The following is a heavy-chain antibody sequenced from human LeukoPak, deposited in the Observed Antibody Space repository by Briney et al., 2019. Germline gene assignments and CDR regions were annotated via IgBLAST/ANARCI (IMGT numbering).Heavy chain of an antibody. Sequence: GGSLRLSCAASGFTFRNYWMHWIRQAPGKGLVWVSRIKGDGSHTIYADSVKGRFTISRDNTKNTLYLQMKSLRVEDTALYYCVRDWDHFDFDSWGQGTLVTVSS. CDR1: GFTFRNYW. CDR3: VRDWDHFDFDS. CDR2: IKGDGSHT. D-gene: IGHD1-26*01. V-gene: IGHV3-74*01. J-gene: IGHJ5*01.